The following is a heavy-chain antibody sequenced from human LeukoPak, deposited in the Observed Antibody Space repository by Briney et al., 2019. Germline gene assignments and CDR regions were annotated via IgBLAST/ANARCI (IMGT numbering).Heavy chain of an antibody. D-gene: IGHD3-3*01. CDR2: ISDVGLST. J-gene: IGHJ5*02. CDR1: GFTFTSNA. CDR3: AKDHDFWREGTTDFDP. V-gene: IGHV3-23*01. Sequence: GWSLRLSCAASGFTFTSNAMTWVRQAPGKGLEWVSVISDVGLSTYYADSVKGRFTISRDNFKNTLYLQMNSLRAEDTAVYYCAKDHDFWREGTTDFDPWGQGTLVTVAS.